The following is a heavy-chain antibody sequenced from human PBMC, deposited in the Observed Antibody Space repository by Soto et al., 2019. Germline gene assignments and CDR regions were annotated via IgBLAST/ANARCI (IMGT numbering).Heavy chain of an antibody. CDR2: MNPNSGNT. CDR3: ARVKGYCSGGSGYSGKSWFGP. V-gene: IGHV1-8*01. J-gene: IGHJ5*02. D-gene: IGHD2-15*01. CDR1: GYTFTSYD. Sequence: QVQLVQSGAEVKKPGASVKVSCKASGYTFTSYDINWVRQATGQGLEWMGWMNPNSGNTGYAQKFQGRVTITRNTSISTAYMEMSSLRSEDTAVYYCARVKGYCSGGSGYSGKSWFGPWGQGTLVTVSS.